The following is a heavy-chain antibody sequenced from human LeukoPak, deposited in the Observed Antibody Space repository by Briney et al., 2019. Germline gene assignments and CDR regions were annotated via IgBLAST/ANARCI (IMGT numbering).Heavy chain of an antibody. V-gene: IGHV4-39*01. D-gene: IGHD4-23*01. Sequence: PSETLSLTCTVSGGSISSSSYYWGWIRQPPGKGLEWIGSIYYSGSTYYNPSLKSRVTISVDTSKNQFSLKLSSVTAADTAVYYCARRLYDYGGNSFDYWGQGTLVTVSS. CDR3: ARRLYDYGGNSFDY. CDR1: GGSISSSSYY. J-gene: IGHJ4*02. CDR2: IYYSGST.